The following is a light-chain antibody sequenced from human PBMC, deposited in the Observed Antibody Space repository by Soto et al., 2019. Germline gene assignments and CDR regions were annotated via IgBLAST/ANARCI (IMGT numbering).Light chain of an antibody. CDR2: GAS. CDR3: QHYNNWPLT. V-gene: IGKV3-15*01. J-gene: IGKJ4*01. CDR1: QSVSRN. Sequence: EIVMTQSPATLSVSPGERATLSCRASQSVSRNLAWYQQKPGQAPRLLIYGASTRATGIPARFSGSGSGTEFTLIITSMQSAAFAVYFCQHYNNWPLTFGGGTKVDIK.